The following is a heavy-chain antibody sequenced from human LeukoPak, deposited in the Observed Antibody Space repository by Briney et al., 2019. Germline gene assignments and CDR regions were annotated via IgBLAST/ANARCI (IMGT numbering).Heavy chain of an antibody. V-gene: IGHV3-21*01. Sequence: GGSLRLSCAASGFTFSSYSMNWVRQAPGKGLEWVSSISSSSSYVYYADSVKGRFTIFRDNAKNSLYLQMNSLRAEDTAVYYCARDGASHGITFGGTDYWGQGTLVTVSS. D-gene: IGHD3-16*01. J-gene: IGHJ4*02. CDR1: GFTFSSYS. CDR2: ISSSSSYV. CDR3: ARDGASHGITFGGTDY.